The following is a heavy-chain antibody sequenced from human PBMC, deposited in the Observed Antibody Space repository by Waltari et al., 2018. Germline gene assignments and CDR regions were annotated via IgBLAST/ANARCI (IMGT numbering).Heavy chain of an antibody. D-gene: IGHD6-19*01. V-gene: IGHV4-59*01. CDR2: IYYSGST. J-gene: IGHJ3*02. Sequence: WSWIRQPPGKGLEGIGYIYYSGSTNCSPSLKSRVTISVDTSKNQVSLKLSSVTAADTAVYYCAIGYSSGWYYAVDIWGQGTMVTVSS. CDR3: AIGYSSGWYYAVDI.